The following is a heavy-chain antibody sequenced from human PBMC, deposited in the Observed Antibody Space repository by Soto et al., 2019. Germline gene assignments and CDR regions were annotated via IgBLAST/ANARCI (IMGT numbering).Heavy chain of an antibody. CDR1: QFTFSTSS. Sequence: GGSLRLSCTASQFTFSTSSMNWVRQAPGKGLEWVSSISDGSGFIYYADSVKGRFTISRDNAKNSLYLQMNSLRAEDTAVYYCARDLRGTRYFDYWGQGTLVTVSS. J-gene: IGHJ4*02. CDR3: ARDLRGTRYFDY. V-gene: IGHV3-21*01. CDR2: ISDGSGFI.